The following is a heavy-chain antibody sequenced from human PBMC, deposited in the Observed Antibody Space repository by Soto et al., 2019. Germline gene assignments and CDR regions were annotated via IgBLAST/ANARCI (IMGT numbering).Heavy chain of an antibody. D-gene: IGHD1-26*01. CDR2: IDPSDSYT. J-gene: IGHJ6*02. CDR1: GYSFTSYW. V-gene: IGHV5-10-1*01. Sequence: PGESLKISCKGSGYSFTSYWISWVRQMPGKGLEWMGRIDPSDSYTNYSPSFQGHVTISADKSISTAYLQWSSLKASDTAMYYCARLNGDSLPYYYYGMDVWGQGTTVTVSS. CDR3: ARLNGDSLPYYYYGMDV.